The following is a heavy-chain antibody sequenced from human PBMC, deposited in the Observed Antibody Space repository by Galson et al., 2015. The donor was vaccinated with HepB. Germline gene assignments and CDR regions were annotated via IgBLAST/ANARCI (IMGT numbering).Heavy chain of an antibody. CDR2: IKQDGSEK. CDR1: GFTFSSYW. Sequence: SLRLSCAASGFTFSSYWMSWVRQAPGKGLEWVANIKQDGSEKYYVDSVKGRFTISRDNAKNSLYLQMNSLRAEDTAVYYCARDYPRWGERYCSGGSCSLYYYGMDVWDQGTTVTVSS. D-gene: IGHD2-15*01. CDR3: ARDYPRWGERYCSGGSCSLYYYGMDV. V-gene: IGHV3-7*03. J-gene: IGHJ6*02.